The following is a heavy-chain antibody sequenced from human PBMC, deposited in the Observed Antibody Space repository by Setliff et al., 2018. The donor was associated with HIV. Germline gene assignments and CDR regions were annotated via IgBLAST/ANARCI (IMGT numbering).Heavy chain of an antibody. Sequence: SETLSLTCGVSGYSMSSGYYWGWIRQPPGKGLEWIGNVYHTGSTYYNPSLKSRVTISVDTSKNQFSLKLSSVIAADTAVYYCARHAAGPDGPFDYWDQGTLVTVSS. D-gene: IGHD2-2*01. J-gene: IGHJ4*02. CDR2: VYHTGST. CDR1: GYSMSSGYY. V-gene: IGHV4-38-2*01. CDR3: ARHAAGPDGPFDY.